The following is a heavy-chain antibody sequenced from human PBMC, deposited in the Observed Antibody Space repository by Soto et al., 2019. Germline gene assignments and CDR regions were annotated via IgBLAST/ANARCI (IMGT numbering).Heavy chain of an antibody. D-gene: IGHD1-7*01. J-gene: IGHJ4*02. CDR3: ASRDPGTSVDY. CDR2: IYPTGRT. CDR1: GGSFTSNNW. V-gene: IGHV4-4*02. Sequence: SETLSLTCAVSGGSFTSNNWWTWVRQPPGQGLEWRGGIYPTGRTNYNPSLKNRGTISPDKPYTQFSLTVTAPTAADTAVYYRASRDPGTSVDYWGQGTLVTVSS.